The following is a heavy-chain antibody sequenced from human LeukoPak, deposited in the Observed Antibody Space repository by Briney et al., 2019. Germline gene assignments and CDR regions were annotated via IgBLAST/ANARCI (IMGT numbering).Heavy chain of an antibody. V-gene: IGHV4-39*07. D-gene: IGHD6-13*01. CDR3: AREGDSSSWYPFYFDY. CDR2: IYYSGST. J-gene: IGHJ4*02. CDR1: GGSISSSSYY. Sequence: SETLSLTCTVSGGSISSSSYYWGWIRQPPGKGLEWIGSIYYSGSTNYNPSLKSRVTISVDTSKNQFSLKLSSVTAADTAVYYCAREGDSSSWYPFYFDYWGQGTLVTVSS.